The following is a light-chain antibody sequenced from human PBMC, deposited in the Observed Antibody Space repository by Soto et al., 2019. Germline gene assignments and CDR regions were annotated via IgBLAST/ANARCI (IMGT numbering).Light chain of an antibody. CDR1: QSVSSSY. Sequence: EIVLTQSPGTLSLSPGERATLSCRASQSVSSSYLAWYQQKPGQAPRLLIYGSSSRSTGIPDRFSGSGSGTDFTLTISRLEPEEFVVYYCQQYGSPPGTFGQRTKVEIK. V-gene: IGKV3-20*01. CDR3: QQYGSPPGT. J-gene: IGKJ1*01. CDR2: GSS.